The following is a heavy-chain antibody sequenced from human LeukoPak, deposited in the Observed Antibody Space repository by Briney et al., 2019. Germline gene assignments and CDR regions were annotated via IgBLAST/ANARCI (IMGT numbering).Heavy chain of an antibody. J-gene: IGHJ4*02. D-gene: IGHD1-1*01. CDR3: ARDGTTPRVSFDY. CDR2: ISAYNGNT. CDR1: GSTFTSYG. V-gene: IGHV1-18*01. Sequence: ASVKLSCKASGSTFTSYGISWVRHAPGQGLEWMGWISAYNGNTNYAQKLQGRVTMTTDTSTSTAYMELRSLRSDDAAVYYCARDGTTPRVSFDYWGQGTLVTVSS.